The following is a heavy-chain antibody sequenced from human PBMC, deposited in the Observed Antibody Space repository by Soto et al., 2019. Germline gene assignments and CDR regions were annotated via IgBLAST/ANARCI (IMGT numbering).Heavy chain of an antibody. D-gene: IGHD3-16*01. CDR3: SRDLGAKVYF. CDR1: GYTFTSHG. V-gene: IGHV1-18*01. J-gene: IGHJ4*02. Sequence: ASVKVSCKASGYTFTSHGISWVRQAPGQGLEWMGWVSGYNGNTNYAQKFQGRVTMTTDTSTTTAYMELRSLTSDYTAVYYCSRDLGAKVYFWGQGTLVTVSS. CDR2: VSGYNGNT.